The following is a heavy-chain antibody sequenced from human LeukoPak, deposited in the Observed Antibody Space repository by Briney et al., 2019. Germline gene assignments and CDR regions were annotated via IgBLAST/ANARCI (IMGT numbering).Heavy chain of an antibody. Sequence: EASVKVSCKAAGGTFSSYAISWVRQAPGQGLEWMGGIIPIFGTANYAQKFQGRFTITTDESTSTAYMELSSLRSEDTAVYYCARERGDYTVFDYWGQGTLVTVSS. CDR3: ARERGDYTVFDY. J-gene: IGHJ4*02. CDR1: GGTFSSYA. CDR2: IIPIFGTA. D-gene: IGHD2-2*02. V-gene: IGHV1-69*05.